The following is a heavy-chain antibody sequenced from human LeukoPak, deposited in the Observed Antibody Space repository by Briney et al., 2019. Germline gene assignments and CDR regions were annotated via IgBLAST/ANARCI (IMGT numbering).Heavy chain of an antibody. J-gene: IGHJ4*02. D-gene: IGHD1-26*01. Sequence: GGSLSLSCAASGFTFSSYEMNWVRQAPGKGREWVSYISSSGSTIYYAGSVKGRFTISRDNAQNSLYLQMNSLRAEDTAVYYCARDGEWELPGIDYWGQGPLVTVSS. V-gene: IGHV3-48*03. CDR3: ARDGEWELPGIDY. CDR1: GFTFSSYE. CDR2: ISSSGSTI.